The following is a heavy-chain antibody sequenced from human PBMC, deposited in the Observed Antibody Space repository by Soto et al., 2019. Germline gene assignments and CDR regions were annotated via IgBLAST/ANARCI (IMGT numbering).Heavy chain of an antibody. CDR3: ARPANTVADHFDL. CDR1: GYTFTIYW. CDR2: IYPSDSDT. V-gene: IGHV5-51*01. J-gene: IGHJ4*02. D-gene: IGHD4-17*01. Sequence: VESLKISCQVSGYTFTIYWIGWVRQMPGKGLEWMGIIYPSDSDTRYSPSFQGQVTISADQSINTAYLQWDSLKASDTAIYYCARPANTVADHFDLWGQGTPV.